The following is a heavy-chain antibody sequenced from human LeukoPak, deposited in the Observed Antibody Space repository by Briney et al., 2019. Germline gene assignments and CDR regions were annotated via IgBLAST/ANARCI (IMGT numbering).Heavy chain of an antibody. V-gene: IGHV3-7*01. J-gene: IGHJ4*02. Sequence: PGRSLRLSCAASGFTFDDYAMHWVRQAPGRGLEWVANIKHDEIEKYYVDSVKGRFTISRDNAKNSVFLQMNSLRVEDTAIYYCTRVPYGDYWSSDYWGQGTLVTVSS. CDR1: GFTFDDYA. CDR2: IKHDEIEK. D-gene: IGHD4-17*01. CDR3: TRVPYGDYWSSDY.